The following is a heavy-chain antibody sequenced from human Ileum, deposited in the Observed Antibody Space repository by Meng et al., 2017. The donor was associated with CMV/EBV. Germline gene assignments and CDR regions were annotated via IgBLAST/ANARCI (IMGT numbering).Heavy chain of an antibody. Sequence: SETLSLTCTVSGGSISSSNWWSWVRQPPGKGLEWIGEIYHSGSTNYNPSLKSRVTISVDTSKNQFSLKLSSVTAADTAVYYCARGLPKYQLLPYYYYGMDVWGQGTTVTVSS. J-gene: IGHJ6*02. CDR2: IYHSGST. V-gene: IGHV4-4*02. CDR1: GGSISSSNW. D-gene: IGHD2-2*01. CDR3: ARGLPKYQLLPYYYYGMDV.